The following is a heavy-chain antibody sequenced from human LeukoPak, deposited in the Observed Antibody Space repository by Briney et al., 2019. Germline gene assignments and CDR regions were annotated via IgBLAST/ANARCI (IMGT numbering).Heavy chain of an antibody. CDR1: GFTFSTYS. Sequence: GSLRLSCGASGFTFSTYSMNWVRQAPGKGLEWVSYISSSSSTIYYADSLKGRFTISRDNAKNSLYLQMNSLRDEDTAVYYCARDSIMGASTDFDYWGQGTLVTVSS. CDR3: ARDSIMGASTDFDY. J-gene: IGHJ4*02. D-gene: IGHD1-26*01. V-gene: IGHV3-48*02. CDR2: ISSSSSTI.